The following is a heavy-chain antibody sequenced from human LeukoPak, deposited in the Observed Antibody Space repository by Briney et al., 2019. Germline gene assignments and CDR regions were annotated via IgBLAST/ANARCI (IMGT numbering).Heavy chain of an antibody. CDR1: GYSFTSYW. J-gene: IGHJ5*02. D-gene: IGHD6-13*01. CDR3: ARTESGSSSWYLNWFDP. Sequence: GESLKISCKGSGYSFTSYWIGWVRQMPGKGLEWMGIIYPGDSDTRYSPSSQGQVTISADKSISTAYLQWSSLKASDTAMYYCARTESGSSSWYLNWFDPWGQGTLVTVSS. V-gene: IGHV5-51*01. CDR2: IYPGDSDT.